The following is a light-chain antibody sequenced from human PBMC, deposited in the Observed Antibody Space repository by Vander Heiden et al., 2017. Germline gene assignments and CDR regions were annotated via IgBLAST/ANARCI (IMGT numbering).Light chain of an antibody. CDR1: QSLGNS. CDR2: TAS. CDR3: QQSYSLPYT. J-gene: IGKJ2*01. V-gene: IGKV1-39*01. Sequence: DIQMTQSPSSLSASVGDRVTITCRARQSLGNSLNWYQQKPGKAPNLLIYTASSFHSGVPSRFSGSGSGTDFTLTISSLQPEDFATYYCQQSYSLPYTFGQGTKLEIK.